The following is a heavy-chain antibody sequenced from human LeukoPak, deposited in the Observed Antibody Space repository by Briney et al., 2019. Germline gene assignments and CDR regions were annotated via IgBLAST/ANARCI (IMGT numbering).Heavy chain of an antibody. J-gene: IGHJ4*02. CDR3: ARVRSDYSSSSPPDY. D-gene: IGHD6-6*01. Sequence: GGSLRLSCAASGFTFSSSWMYWVRQAPGKGLVWVSRIDNGGSTTLYADSVRGRFIISRDNAKNTLYLQMNSLRPEDTAIYYCARVRSDYSSSSPPDYWGQGTPVTVSS. CDR1: GFTFSSSW. CDR2: IDNGGSTT. V-gene: IGHV3-74*01.